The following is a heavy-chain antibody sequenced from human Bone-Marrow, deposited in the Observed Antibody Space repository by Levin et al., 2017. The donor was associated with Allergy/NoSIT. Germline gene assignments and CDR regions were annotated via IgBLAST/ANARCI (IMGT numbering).Heavy chain of an antibody. J-gene: IGHJ4*02. CDR1: GGSFSGYY. CDR2: INHSGST. V-gene: IGHV4-34*01. CDR3: ARGYSGPFDY. D-gene: IGHD2-21*01. Sequence: SETLSLTCAVYGGSFSGYYWSWIRQPPGKGLEWIGEINHSGSTNYNPSLKSRVTISVDTSKNQFSLKLSSVTAADTAVYYCARGYSGPFDYWGQGTLVTVSS.